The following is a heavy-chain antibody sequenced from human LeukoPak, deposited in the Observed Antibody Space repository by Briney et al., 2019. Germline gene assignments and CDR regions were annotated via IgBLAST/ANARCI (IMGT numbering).Heavy chain of an antibody. Sequence: GGSLRLSCTASGFTLSSYWMSWVRQAPGKGLEWVANIKQDGSEKYSVGSVKGRFTISRDNAKNSLYLQMNSLRAEDTAVYYCARYCGGDCFGMDVWGQGTTVTVSS. CDR1: GFTLSSYW. V-gene: IGHV3-7*01. CDR2: IKQDGSEK. J-gene: IGHJ6*02. CDR3: ARYCGGDCFGMDV. D-gene: IGHD2-21*01.